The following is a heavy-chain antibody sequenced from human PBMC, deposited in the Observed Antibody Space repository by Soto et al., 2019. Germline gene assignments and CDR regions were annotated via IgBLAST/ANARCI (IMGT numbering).Heavy chain of an antibody. CDR3: AKLGSSAWSPHYYFDY. D-gene: IGHD3-10*01. Sequence: GGSLRLSCAASGFTFNNYAMGWVRQAPGKGLEWVSAITGSGSDTYYLDSVKGRFTISRDNSKDTLFLQVNSLRAEDTAIYYCAKLGSSAWSPHYYFDYWGQGTLVTVSS. V-gene: IGHV3-23*01. J-gene: IGHJ4*02. CDR1: GFTFNNYA. CDR2: ITGSGSDT.